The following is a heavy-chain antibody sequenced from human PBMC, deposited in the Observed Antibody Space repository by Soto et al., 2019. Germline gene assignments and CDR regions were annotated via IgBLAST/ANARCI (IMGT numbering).Heavy chain of an antibody. J-gene: IGHJ6*02. CDR1: GYTFTSYY. CDR2: INPSGGST. Sequence: RASVKVSCKASGYTFTSYYMHWVRQAPGQGLEWMGIINPSGGSTSYAQKFQGRVTMTRDTSTSTVYMELSSLRSEDTAVYYCARDRVDIVVVPAAIREVDVWGQGTTVTVSS. CDR3: ARDRVDIVVVPAAIREVDV. D-gene: IGHD2-2*02. V-gene: IGHV1-46*01.